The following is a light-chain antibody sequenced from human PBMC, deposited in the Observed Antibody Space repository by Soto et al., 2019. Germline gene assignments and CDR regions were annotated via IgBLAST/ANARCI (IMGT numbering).Light chain of an antibody. Sequence: ETVLTQSPGTLSLSPGERATLSCRASRTVFSNYLAWYQQRPGQAPRLLIYGASSRATGIPDRFSGSGSGTDFTLIISRPEPEDFAVYYCQQYGSSIRTFGQGTKVELK. V-gene: IGKV3-20*01. CDR1: RTVFSNY. CDR2: GAS. CDR3: QQYGSSIRT. J-gene: IGKJ1*01.